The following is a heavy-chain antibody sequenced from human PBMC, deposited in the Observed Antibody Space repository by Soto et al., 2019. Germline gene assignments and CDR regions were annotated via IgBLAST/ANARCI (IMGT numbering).Heavy chain of an antibody. J-gene: IGHJ4*02. Sequence: PGGSLRLSCAASGFTFTRYSMNWVRQAPGKGLEWVSSISSTTNYIYYGDSMKGRFTISRDNAKNSLYLQMNSLRAEDTAVYYCAKLKFYDSSGYYPFDYWGQGTLVTVSS. CDR1: GFTFTRYS. D-gene: IGHD3-22*01. CDR2: ISSTTNYI. V-gene: IGHV3-21*06. CDR3: AKLKFYDSSGYYPFDY.